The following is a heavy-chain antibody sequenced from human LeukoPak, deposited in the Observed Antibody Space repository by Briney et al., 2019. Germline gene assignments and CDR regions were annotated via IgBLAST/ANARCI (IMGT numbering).Heavy chain of an antibody. CDR1: GLIFSTAG. V-gene: IGHV3-30*03. J-gene: IGHJ4*02. CDR3: AGETSHFTSGTSFDY. D-gene: IGHD3-10*01. CDR2: ISYDGSDE. Sequence: PGGSLRLSCTASGLIFSTAGMHWVRQAPGKGLEWVAFISYDGSDEQYADSVKGRFTVSRDNAKNTLYLQMNSLTMEDTAFYYCAGETSHFTSGTSFDYWGQGTLVTVSS.